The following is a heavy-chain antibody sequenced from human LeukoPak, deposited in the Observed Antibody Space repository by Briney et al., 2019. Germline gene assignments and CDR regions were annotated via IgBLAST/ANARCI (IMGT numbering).Heavy chain of an antibody. CDR1: GGSISSSSYY. CDR2: IYYSGST. CDR3: ARDGPNLFDP. Sequence: PSETMSLTCPVSGGSISSSSYYWGWIRRPPGKGLEWIGSIYYSGSTYYNPSLKSRVTISVHTSKNQFSLKLSSVTAADTAVYYCARDGPNLFDPWGQATLLTVSP. J-gene: IGHJ5*02. V-gene: IGHV4-39*02.